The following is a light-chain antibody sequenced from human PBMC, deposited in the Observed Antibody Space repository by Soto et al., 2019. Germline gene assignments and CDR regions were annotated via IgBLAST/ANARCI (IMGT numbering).Light chain of an antibody. V-gene: IGKV1-5*01. Sequence: DIPMTQSPSTLSASLGDRVTITYRASQTISRWLAWYQQKPGKAPKLLIYDASTLESGVPSRFSGSGSGTEFILTISSLHPDDFATYYCQQYTTYWTLGQGTKVDIK. J-gene: IGKJ1*01. CDR3: QQYTTYWT. CDR2: DAS. CDR1: QTISRW.